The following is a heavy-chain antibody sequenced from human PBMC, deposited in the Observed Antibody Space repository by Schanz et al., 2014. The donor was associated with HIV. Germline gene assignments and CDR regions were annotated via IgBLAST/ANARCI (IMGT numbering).Heavy chain of an antibody. D-gene: IGHD1-26*01. Sequence: QLVESGGGLVGPGGSLRLSCAASGFIFSSYTMYWIRQSPGKGLEWVASISGNTNYIYYADSVKGRFTISRDNAKNSLHLQMKSLRAEDTAVYYCARDSGSYQYFQYWGQGTPVTVSS. CDR1: GFIFSSYT. J-gene: IGHJ1*01. CDR2: ISGNTNYI. V-gene: IGHV3-21*01. CDR3: ARDSGSYQYFQY.